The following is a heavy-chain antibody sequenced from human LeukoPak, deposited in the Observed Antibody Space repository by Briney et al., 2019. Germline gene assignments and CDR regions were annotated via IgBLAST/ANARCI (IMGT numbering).Heavy chain of an antibody. CDR2: IYYTGST. V-gene: IGHV4-30-4*01. CDR1: GDSVNSDDSS. J-gene: IGHJ4*02. D-gene: IGHD3-10*01. CDR3: ARARYYGSRYFDY. Sequence: SQTLSLTCTVAGDSVNSDDSSWSWIRQPPGEGLECVGYIYYTGSTYYNPSLKSRLTISIDTSKNYFSLKLNSVTAADTAVYYCARARYYGSRYFDYWGQGIQVTVSS.